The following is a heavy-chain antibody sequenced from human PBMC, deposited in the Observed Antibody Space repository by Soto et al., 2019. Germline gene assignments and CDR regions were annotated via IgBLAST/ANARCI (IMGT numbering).Heavy chain of an antibody. CDR2: IYASGSA. D-gene: IGHD3-10*01. J-gene: IGHJ5*02. V-gene: IGHV4-4*07. Sequence: SANPSLTCPFSCGSIKCYYRGSVPAPAGQGLEWIGRIYASGSANYNPSLKSRVTMSVDTSKNQFSLKLRSVTAADTAVYYCARDWGTLVRGVLDRWFDPWGQGTLVTVPQ. CDR1: CGSIKCYY. CDR3: ARDWGTLVRGVLDRWFDP.